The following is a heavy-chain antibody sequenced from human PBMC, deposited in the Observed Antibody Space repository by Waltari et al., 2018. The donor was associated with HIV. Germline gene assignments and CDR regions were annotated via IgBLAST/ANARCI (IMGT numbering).Heavy chain of an antibody. D-gene: IGHD3-22*01. CDR1: GFTFSSYA. Sequence: EVQLVESGGGLVQPGGSLRLSCAASGFTFSSYAMSWVRQAPGKGLEWVSAMSVSGGRTYYADSVKGRFTISRDNSKNTLYLQMNSLRAEDTAVYYCADNYDSFWWVQHWGQGTLVTVSS. CDR2: MSVSGGRT. V-gene: IGHV3-23*04. J-gene: IGHJ1*01. CDR3: ADNYDSFWWVQH.